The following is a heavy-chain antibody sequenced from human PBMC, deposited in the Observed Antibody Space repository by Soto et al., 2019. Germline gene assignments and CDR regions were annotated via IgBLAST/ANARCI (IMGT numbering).Heavy chain of an antibody. Sequence: QVELQESGPRLVKSSGTLSLTCEVSSGSISTGNWWSWVRQPPGKGLEWIGEIYYTGATNYNPSLTRRVTMTIDKSKDPFSLILTSATAADTAVYYCARVFSSGSGWMYYFDFWGQGILVSVSS. CDR1: SGSISTGNW. D-gene: IGHD6-25*01. CDR3: ARVFSSGSGWMYYFDF. J-gene: IGHJ4*02. CDR2: IYYTGAT. V-gene: IGHV4-4*02.